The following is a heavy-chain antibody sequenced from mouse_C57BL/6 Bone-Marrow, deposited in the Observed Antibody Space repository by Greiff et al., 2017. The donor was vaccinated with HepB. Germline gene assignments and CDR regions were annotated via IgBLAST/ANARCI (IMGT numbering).Heavy chain of an antibody. Sequence: VKVVESGAELARPGASVKMSCKASGYTFTSYTMHWVKQRPGQGLEWIGYINPSSGYTKYNQKFKDKATLTADKSSSTAYMQLSSLTSEDSAVYYCARVDGGGFAYWGQGTLVTVSA. CDR2: INPSSGYT. CDR3: ARVDGGGFAY. CDR1: GYTFTSYT. J-gene: IGHJ3*01. V-gene: IGHV1-4*01.